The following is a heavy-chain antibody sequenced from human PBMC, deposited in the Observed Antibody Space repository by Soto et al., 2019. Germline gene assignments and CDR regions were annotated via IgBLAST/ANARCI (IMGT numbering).Heavy chain of an antibody. D-gene: IGHD2-2*01. CDR2: INHSGST. Sequence: SETLSLTYAVYGGSFSGYYWSWIRQPPGKGLEWIGEINHSGSTNYNPSLKSRVTISVDTSKNQFSLKLSSVTAADTAVYYCARRNIVVVPAARGKAHAFDIWGQGTMVTVSS. CDR3: ARRNIVVVPAARGKAHAFDI. V-gene: IGHV4-34*01. CDR1: GGSFSGYY. J-gene: IGHJ3*02.